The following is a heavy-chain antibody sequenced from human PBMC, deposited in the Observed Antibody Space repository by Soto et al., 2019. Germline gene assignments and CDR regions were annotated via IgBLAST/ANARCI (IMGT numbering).Heavy chain of an antibody. Sequence: QVQLQESGPGLVKPSQTLSLTCTVSGGSISGGVYYWSWIRQPPGKGLEWIGYIFYRGSTYYNPYLKSRVTISVDTSKNQFSLTLSSLTAADTAVYYCAREIIPLTTDWYFDLWGRGTLVTVSS. D-gene: IGHD4-17*01. CDR1: GGSISGGVYY. CDR3: AREIIPLTTDWYFDL. J-gene: IGHJ2*01. V-gene: IGHV4-30-4*01. CDR2: IFYRGST.